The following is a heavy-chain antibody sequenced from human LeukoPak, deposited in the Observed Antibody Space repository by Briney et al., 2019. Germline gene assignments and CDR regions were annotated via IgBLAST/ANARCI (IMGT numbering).Heavy chain of an antibody. CDR3: ARVSPHGGSGSSFPSPSNWFDP. V-gene: IGHV4-39*07. CDR2: IYYSGST. D-gene: IGHD3-10*01. CDR1: GGSISSSSYY. J-gene: IGHJ5*02. Sequence: SETLSLTCTVSGGSISSSSYYWGWIRQPPGKGLEWIGSIYYSGSTYYNPSLKSRVTISVDTSKNQFSLKLSSVTAADTAVYYCARVSPHGGSGSSFPSPSNWFDPWGQGTLVTVSS.